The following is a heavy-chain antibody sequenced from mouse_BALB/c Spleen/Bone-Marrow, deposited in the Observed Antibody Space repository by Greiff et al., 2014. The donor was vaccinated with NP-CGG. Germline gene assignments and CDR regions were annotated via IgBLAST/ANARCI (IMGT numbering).Heavy chain of an antibody. J-gene: IGHJ4*01. CDR2: ISPSNGRS. CDR1: GYSFTSYW. D-gene: IGHD2-12*01. V-gene: IGHV1S81*02. Sequence: VQLVESRAELVKPGASVKLSCKASGYSFTSYWMHWVKQRPGQDLEWIGEISPSNGRSNYNEKFKSKATLTVDKSSSTAYMQLSGLTSEDSAVYYCTRSELRRGGYALDYWGLGTSVTVSS. CDR3: TRSELRRGGYALDY.